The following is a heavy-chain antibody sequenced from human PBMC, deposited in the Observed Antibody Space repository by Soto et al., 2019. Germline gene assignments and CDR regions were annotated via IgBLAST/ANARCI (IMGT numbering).Heavy chain of an antibody. Sequence: SVKVSCKASGDTFSSYSFSWVRQVPGQGLEWMGGFSPIFGAPNYAQNFQGRVTFTRDTSAGTVYMQLSSLTSEDTAVYYCARDDSGFSGSHYIDYFNYWGQGALVTVSS. D-gene: IGHD1-26*01. CDR3: ARDDSGFSGSHYIDYFNY. CDR1: GDTFSSYS. J-gene: IGHJ4*02. V-gene: IGHV1-69*05. CDR2: FSPIFGAP.